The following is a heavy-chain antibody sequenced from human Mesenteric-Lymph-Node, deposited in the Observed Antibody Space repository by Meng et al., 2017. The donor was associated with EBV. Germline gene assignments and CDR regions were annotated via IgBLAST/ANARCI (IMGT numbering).Heavy chain of an antibody. CDR3: ARGPNYWYFDL. CDR2: INHSGST. Sequence: LNPCKPRSITCSVQGAAFSGNCCSWIRQPPGKGLEWFGEINHSGSTHYTPSLKSRVTISVDTSKNQFSLKLSSVTAADTAVYYCARGPNYWYFDLWGRGTLVTVSS. J-gene: IGHJ2*01. CDR1: GAAFSGNC. V-gene: IGHV4-34*01.